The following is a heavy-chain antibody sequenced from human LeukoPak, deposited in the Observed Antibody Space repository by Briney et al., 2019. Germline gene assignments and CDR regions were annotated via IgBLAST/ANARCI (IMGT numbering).Heavy chain of an antibody. V-gene: IGHV3-11*01. CDR3: ARAEYYDSSGYYEYGMDV. CDR2: ISSSGSTI. J-gene: IGHJ6*02. Sequence: GGSLRLSCAASGFTFSDYYMSWIRQAPGKGLEWVSYISSSGSTIYYADSVKGRFTISRDNAENSLYLQMNSLRAEDTAVYYCARAEYYDSSGYYEYGMDVWGQGTTVTVSS. D-gene: IGHD3-22*01. CDR1: GFTFSDYY.